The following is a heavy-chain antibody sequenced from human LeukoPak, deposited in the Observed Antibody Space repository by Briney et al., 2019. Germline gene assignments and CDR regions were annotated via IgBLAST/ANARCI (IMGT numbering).Heavy chain of an antibody. V-gene: IGHV4-59*08. CDR1: GGSISSYY. J-gene: IGHJ6*02. CDR2: IYYSGST. Sequence: SETLSLTCTVSGGSISSYYWSWIRQPPGKGLEWIGYIYYSGSTNYTPSLKSRVTISVDTSKNQFSLKLSSVTAADTAVYYCARALAVAGTYYYYGMDVWGQGTTVTVSS. CDR3: ARALAVAGTYYYYGMDV. D-gene: IGHD6-19*01.